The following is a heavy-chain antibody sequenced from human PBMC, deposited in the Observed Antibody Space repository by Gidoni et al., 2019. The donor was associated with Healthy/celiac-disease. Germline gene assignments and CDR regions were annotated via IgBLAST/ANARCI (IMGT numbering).Heavy chain of an antibody. J-gene: IGHJ6*02. D-gene: IGHD3-3*01. Sequence: QVQLVQSGAEVKKPGSSVKVSCKASGGTFSSYALSWVRQAHGQGLEWMGGIIPIFGTANYAQKFQGRVTITADESTSTAYMELSSLRSEDTAVYYCARDRHIYDFWSGYYFQGGYYYYGMDVWGQGTTVTVSS. CDR3: ARDRHIYDFWSGYYFQGGYYYYGMDV. CDR1: GGTFSSYA. CDR2: IIPIFGTA. V-gene: IGHV1-69*01.